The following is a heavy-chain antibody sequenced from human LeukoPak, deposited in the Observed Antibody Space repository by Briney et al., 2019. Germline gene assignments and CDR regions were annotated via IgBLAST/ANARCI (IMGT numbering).Heavy chain of an antibody. CDR1: GGSFSGYY. CDR2: INHSGST. J-gene: IGHJ5*02. Sequence: SETLSLTCAVYGGSFSGYYWSWIRQPPGKGLEWIGEINHSGSTNYNPSLKSRVTISVDTSKNQFSLKLSSVTAADTAVYYCASHPYSSSTSCYSWFDPWGQGTLVTVSS. D-gene: IGHD2-2*01. V-gene: IGHV4-34*01. CDR3: ASHPYSSSTSCYSWFDP.